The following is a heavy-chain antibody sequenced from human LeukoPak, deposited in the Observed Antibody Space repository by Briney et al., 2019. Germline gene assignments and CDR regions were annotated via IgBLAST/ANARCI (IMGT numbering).Heavy chain of an antibody. J-gene: IGHJ5*02. CDR1: GGSFSGYY. V-gene: IGHV4-34*01. CDR3: ARGVAAAWRGLDWFDP. Sequence: ASETLSLTCAVYGGSFSGYYWSWIRQPPGKGLELIGEINHSGSTNYNPSLKSRVTISVDTSKNQFSLKLSSVTAADTAVYYCARGVAAAWRGLDWFDPWGQGTLVTVSS. CDR2: INHSGST. D-gene: IGHD6-13*01.